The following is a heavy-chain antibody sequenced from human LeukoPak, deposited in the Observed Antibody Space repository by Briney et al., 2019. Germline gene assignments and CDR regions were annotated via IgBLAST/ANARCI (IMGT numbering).Heavy chain of an antibody. D-gene: IGHD2-2*01. Sequence: PGGSLRLSCAASGFTFSSYAMHWVRQAPGKGLEWVAVISYDGSNKYYADSVKGRFTISRDNSKNTLYLQMNSLRAEDTAVYYCARDFGEVVPAAMQKPDYWGQGTLVTVSS. V-gene: IGHV3-30-3*01. J-gene: IGHJ4*02. CDR1: GFTFSSYA. CDR3: ARDFGEVVPAAMQKPDY. CDR2: ISYDGSNK.